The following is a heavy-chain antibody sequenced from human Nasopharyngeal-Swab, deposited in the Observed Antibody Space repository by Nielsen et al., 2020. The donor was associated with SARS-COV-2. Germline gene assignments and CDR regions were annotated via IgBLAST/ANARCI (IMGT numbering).Heavy chain of an antibody. D-gene: IGHD6-19*01. Sequence: SETLSLTCAVSGGSISSYYWSWIRQPPGKGLEWIGYIHYSGSTNYNPSLKSRVTISVDTSKNQFSLKLSSVTAADTAVYYCARQRDSSGWYGGHFQHWGQGTLVIVSS. CDR3: ARQRDSSGWYGGHFQH. V-gene: IGHV4-59*08. CDR2: IHYSGST. J-gene: IGHJ1*01. CDR1: GGSISSYY.